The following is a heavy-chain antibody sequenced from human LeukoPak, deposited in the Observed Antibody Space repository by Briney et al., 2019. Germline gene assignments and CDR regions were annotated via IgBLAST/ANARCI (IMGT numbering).Heavy chain of an antibody. D-gene: IGHD1-1*01. CDR1: GYTFTSYY. V-gene: IGHV1-8*02. CDR3: ARDRGTGYGY. Sequence: ASVKVSCKASGYTFTSYYMHWVRQATGQGLEWMGWMNPNSGNTGYAQKFQGRVTMTRNTSISTAYMELSSLRSEDTAVYYCARDRGTGYGYWGQGTLVTVSS. J-gene: IGHJ4*02. CDR2: MNPNSGNT.